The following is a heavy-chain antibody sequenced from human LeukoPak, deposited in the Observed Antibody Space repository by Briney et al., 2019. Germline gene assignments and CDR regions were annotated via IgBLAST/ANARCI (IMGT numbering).Heavy chain of an antibody. CDR3: ATDGAGFDT. CDR1: EFTFNDYY. J-gene: IGHJ5*02. Sequence: GGSLRLSCAASEFTFNDYYMSWIRQAPGKGLEWLSYINIGSTNTHYADSVKGRLTISRDNAKKSLYLEMNNLRAEDTAVYYCATDGAGFDTWGQGVLVTVSS. CDR2: INIGSTNT. V-gene: IGHV3-11*05.